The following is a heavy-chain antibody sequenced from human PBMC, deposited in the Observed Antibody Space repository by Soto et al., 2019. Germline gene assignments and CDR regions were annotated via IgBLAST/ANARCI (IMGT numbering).Heavy chain of an antibody. CDR1: GGTFSSYT. CDR3: ASRTFDYGGNYWYFDL. Sequence: SVKVSCKGAGGTFSSYTRSWVGQAPGQGLEWMGGIIPIFVTANYAQKFQGRVTITADESTSTAYMELSSLRSEDTAVYYCASRTFDYGGNYWYFDLWGQGTLVTVSS. J-gene: IGHJ2*01. D-gene: IGHD4-17*01. V-gene: IGHV1-69*13. CDR2: IIPIFVTA.